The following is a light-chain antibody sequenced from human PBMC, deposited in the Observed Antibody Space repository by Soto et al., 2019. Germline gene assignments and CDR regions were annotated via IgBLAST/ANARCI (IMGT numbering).Light chain of an antibody. J-gene: IGKJ2*01. V-gene: IGKV3-15*01. Sequence: EIVMTQSPATLSVSPGVRATLSCRSSQSVSSNLAWYQQKPGQAPRLLIYGASTRATGIPARFSGSGSGTEFTLTISSLQSEDFAVYYCQQYNNWPPYTFRQGTKLEIK. CDR1: QSVSSN. CDR2: GAS. CDR3: QQYNNWPPYT.